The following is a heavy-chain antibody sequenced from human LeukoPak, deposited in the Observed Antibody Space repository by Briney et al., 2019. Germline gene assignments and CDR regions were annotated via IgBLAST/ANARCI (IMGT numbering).Heavy chain of an antibody. Sequence: PSETLSLTCTVSGGSISGHYWSWIRQPPGKGLEWIGYIYYSGSTNYNPSLKSRVSMSIDTSKNQFSLILSSLTAADTAVYYCARYRRNNDFYLDDWGQGTLVTVSS. V-gene: IGHV4-59*11. CDR3: ARYRRNNDFYLDD. D-gene: IGHD3/OR15-3a*01. J-gene: IGHJ4*02. CDR1: GGSISGHY. CDR2: IYYSGST.